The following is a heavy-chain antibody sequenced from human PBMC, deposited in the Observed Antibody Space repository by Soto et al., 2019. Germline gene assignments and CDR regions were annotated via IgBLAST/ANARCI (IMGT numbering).Heavy chain of an antibody. CDR3: ARGYDILTGYIHYYYYGMDV. CDR1: GFTFSSYA. V-gene: IGHV3-30-3*01. CDR2: ISYDGSNK. D-gene: IGHD3-9*01. Sequence: GGSLRLSCAASGFTFSSYAMHWVRQAPGKGLEWVAVISYDGSNKYYADSVKGRFTISRDNSKNTLYLQMNSLRAEDTAVYYCARGYDILTGYIHYYYYGMDVWGQGTTVTVSS. J-gene: IGHJ6*02.